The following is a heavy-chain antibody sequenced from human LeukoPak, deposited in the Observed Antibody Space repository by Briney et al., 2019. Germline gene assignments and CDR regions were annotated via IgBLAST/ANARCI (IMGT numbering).Heavy chain of an antibody. CDR2: IYYSGST. V-gene: IGHV4-59*01. Sequence: PSETLSLTCTVSGGSLRSYYWSWIRQPPRKGLEWIGDIYYSGSTNYNPSLKSRVTISVDTSKNQFSLNLSSVTAADTAVYYCARLAIRPYNWFDPWGQGTLVTVSS. CDR3: ARLAIRPYNWFDP. CDR1: GGSLRSYY. J-gene: IGHJ5*02. D-gene: IGHD2-2*02.